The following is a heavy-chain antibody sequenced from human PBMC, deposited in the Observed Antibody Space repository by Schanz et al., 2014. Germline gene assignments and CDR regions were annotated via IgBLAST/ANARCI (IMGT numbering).Heavy chain of an antibody. V-gene: IGHV3-23*04. CDR2: ISGGGGSA. Sequence: EVQLVESGGALVQPGGSLRLSCVASGFTFSSYAMNWVRQAPGKGLECVSGISGGGGSAYYADSVKGRFTISRDNSKNTLYLQMSSLRAEDTAVYYCAKVWGSDYFYPFDYWGQGTLVTVSS. CDR3: AKVWGSDYFYPFDY. J-gene: IGHJ4*02. CDR1: GFTFSSYA. D-gene: IGHD3-22*01.